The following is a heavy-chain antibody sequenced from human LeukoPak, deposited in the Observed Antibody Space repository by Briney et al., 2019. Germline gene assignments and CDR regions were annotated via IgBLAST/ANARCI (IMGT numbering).Heavy chain of an antibody. V-gene: IGHV4-59*01. D-gene: IGHD4-11*01. CDR1: GGSMNSYY. J-gene: IGHJ4*02. CDR3: ARGFYSPHY. CDR2: IYYSGRT. Sequence: PSETLSLTCTVSGGSMNSYYWSWIRQPPGKGLEWIGYIYYSGRTYYNPSLKSRITISVDTSKNQFSLKLSSVTAADTAVYYCARGFYSPHYWGQGTLVSVSS.